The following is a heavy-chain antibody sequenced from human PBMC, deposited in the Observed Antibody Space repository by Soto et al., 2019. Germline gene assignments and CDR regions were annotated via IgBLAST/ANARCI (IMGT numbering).Heavy chain of an antibody. CDR1: GYTFTSYG. D-gene: IGHD6-13*01. V-gene: IGHV1-18*01. Sequence: ASVKVSCKASGYTFTSYGISWVRQAPGQGLEWMGWISAYNGNTNYAQKLQGRVTMTTDTSTSTAYMELRSLRSDDTAVYYCIAAAGLDPNYYYYYGMDVWGQGTTVTVSS. CDR2: ISAYNGNT. CDR3: IAAAGLDPNYYYYYGMDV. J-gene: IGHJ6*02.